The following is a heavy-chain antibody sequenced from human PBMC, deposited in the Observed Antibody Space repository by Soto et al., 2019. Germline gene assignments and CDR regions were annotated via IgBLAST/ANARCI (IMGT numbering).Heavy chain of an antibody. D-gene: IGHD2-21*01. Sequence: PGGSLRLSCAASGFTFSSYAMHWVRQAPGKGLEYVSAITSNGGNTDYASSVKGRFTISRDNSKNTLYLQMGSLRAEDMAVYYFARRIPFRYRLAVWGQGTTVPVSS. CDR3: ARRIPFRYRLAV. J-gene: IGHJ6*02. V-gene: IGHV3-64*01. CDR2: ITSNGGNT. CDR1: GFTFSSYA.